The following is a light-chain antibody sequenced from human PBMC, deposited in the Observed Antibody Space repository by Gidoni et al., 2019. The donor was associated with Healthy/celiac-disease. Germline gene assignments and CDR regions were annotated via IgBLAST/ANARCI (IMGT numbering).Light chain of an antibody. CDR1: QSVSSSY. J-gene: IGKJ2*01. V-gene: IGKV3-20*01. Sequence: EIVLTQSPGTLSLSPGESATLSCRASQSVSSSYLAWYQQKPGQAPRLLIYGASSRATGIPDRFSGSGSGTDFTLTSSRLEPEDFAVYYCQQYGSSLFMYTFGQGTKLEIK. CDR2: GAS. CDR3: QQYGSSLFMYT.